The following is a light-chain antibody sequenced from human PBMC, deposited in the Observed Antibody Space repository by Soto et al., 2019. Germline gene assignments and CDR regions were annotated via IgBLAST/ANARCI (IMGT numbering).Light chain of an antibody. CDR1: SSDVGGYNY. CDR2: DVS. CDR3: CSYAGSYTL. V-gene: IGLV2-11*01. J-gene: IGLJ2*01. Sequence: QSALTQPRSVSGSPGQSVTISCTGTSSDVGGYNYVSWYQQHPGKAPKLMIYDVSKRPSGVPDRFSGSKSGTTASLTISGLQAEDEDDYYCCSYAGSYTLFGGGTKLTVL.